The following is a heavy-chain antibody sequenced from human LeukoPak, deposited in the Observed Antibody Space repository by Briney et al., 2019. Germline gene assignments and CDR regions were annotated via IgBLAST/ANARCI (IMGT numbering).Heavy chain of an antibody. CDR3: ARVSAPYYDFWSGFFDP. CDR2: ISYDGSNK. V-gene: IGHV3-30-3*01. J-gene: IGHJ5*02. D-gene: IGHD3-3*01. CDR1: GFTFSSYA. Sequence: PGGSLRLSCAASGFTFSSYAMHWVRQAPGKGLEWVAAISYDGSNKYYADSVKGRFTISRDNSKNTLYLQMNSLRAEDTAVYYCARVSAPYYDFWSGFFDPWGQGTLVTASS.